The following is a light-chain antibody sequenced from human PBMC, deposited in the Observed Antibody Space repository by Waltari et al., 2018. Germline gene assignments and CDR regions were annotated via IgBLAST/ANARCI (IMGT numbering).Light chain of an antibody. CDR3: AAWDDSLSGWV. J-gene: IGLJ3*02. CDR2: RNN. Sequence: QSVLPQPPSASRTPGQRVRISCSGSSSTSGSNYVYWYQPLPGTAPKLLIYRNNQRPSGVPDRFSGSKSGPSASLAISGLRSEDEADYYCAAWDDSLSGWVFGGGTKLTVL. V-gene: IGLV1-47*01. CDR1: SSTSGSNY.